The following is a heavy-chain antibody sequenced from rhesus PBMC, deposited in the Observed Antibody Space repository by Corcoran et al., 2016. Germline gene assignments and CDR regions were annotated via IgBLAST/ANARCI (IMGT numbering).Heavy chain of an antibody. D-gene: IGHD1-44*01. V-gene: IGHV3S5*01. J-gene: IGHJ4*01. CDR2: ISNHYGTT. CDR1: GFTFSNFG. Sequence: VQLVESGGGLVQPGGSLRLSCAASGFTFSNFGMSWVRQAPRKGLEWVSYISNHYGTTYYAESLKGRFTISRDNSKNTLFLEVNNLRVEETAVYYCAKDLQLLYWGQGVLVTVSS. CDR3: AKDLQLLY.